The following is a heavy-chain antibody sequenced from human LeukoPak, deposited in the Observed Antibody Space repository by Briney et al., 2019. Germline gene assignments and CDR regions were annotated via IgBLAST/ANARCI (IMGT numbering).Heavy chain of an antibody. Sequence: YPGGSLRLSCAASGFTFSSYSRNWVRQAPGKGLEWVSSISSSSSYIYYADSVKGRFTISRDNAKNSLYLQMNSLRAEDTAVYYCARGSSSSVNSDYWGQGTLVTVSS. D-gene: IGHD6-6*01. CDR2: ISSSSSYI. V-gene: IGHV3-21*01. J-gene: IGHJ4*02. CDR1: GFTFSSYS. CDR3: ARGSSSSVNSDY.